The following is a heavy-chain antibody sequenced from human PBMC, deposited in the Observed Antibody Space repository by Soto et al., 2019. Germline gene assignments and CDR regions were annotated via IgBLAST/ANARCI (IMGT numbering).Heavy chain of an antibody. CDR2: INMDGTST. V-gene: IGHV3-74*01. J-gene: IGHJ4*02. Sequence: EVQLVESGGGVVQPGGSLRLSCVASGFTFSGDWMHWVRQAAGKGLMWVSRINMDGTSTNYADSVKGRFTISRDNAKSTLYLQMNSLRVDDTAVYYCARGPRGLYHHEYWGQGALVTVS. CDR3: ARGPRGLYHHEY. CDR1: GFTFSGDW. D-gene: IGHD2-2*01.